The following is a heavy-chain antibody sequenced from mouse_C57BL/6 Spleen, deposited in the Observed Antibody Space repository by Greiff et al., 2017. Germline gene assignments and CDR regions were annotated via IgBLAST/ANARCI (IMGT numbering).Heavy chain of an antibody. V-gene: IGHV1-5*01. CDR3: TRKYWYFDV. Sequence: EVKLQESGTVLARPGASVKMSCKTSGYTFTSYWMHWVKQRPGQGLEWIGAIYPGNSDTSYNQKFTGKAKLTAVPSASTAYMELSSLSNEDFAVYYFTRKYWYFDVWGTGTTVTVSS. CDR2: IYPGNSDT. J-gene: IGHJ1*03. CDR1: GYTFTSYW.